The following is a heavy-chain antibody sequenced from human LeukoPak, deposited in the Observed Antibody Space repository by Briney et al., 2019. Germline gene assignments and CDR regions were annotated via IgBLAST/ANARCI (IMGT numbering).Heavy chain of an antibody. V-gene: IGHV4-4*02. Sequence: SGTLSLTCAVSGASISSTYWSTWVRQPPGKDLEWIGEIHDSGSTNYNPSLKSRVTISVDKSKKQFSLNLTSVTAADTAVYYCATRATDGPLWGQGTLVTVSS. J-gene: IGHJ4*02. CDR2: IHDSGST. CDR1: GASISSTYW. D-gene: IGHD5-24*01. CDR3: ATRATDGPL.